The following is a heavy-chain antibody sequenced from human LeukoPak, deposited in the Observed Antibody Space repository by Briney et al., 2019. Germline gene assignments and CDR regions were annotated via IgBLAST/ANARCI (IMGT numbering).Heavy chain of an antibody. Sequence: RKSLRLSWAASGFTFRGNGMHWVRQAPGKGLGWVAIIWYDGSNRYYGDSVKGRFTISRDNSKNTLFLQMNSLTAEDTAVYYCARDQGTSVTAMVGGHFDYWGPGTLVTVSS. V-gene: IGHV3-33*01. D-gene: IGHD4-17*01. CDR3: ARDQGTSVTAMVGGHFDY. CDR1: GFTFRGNG. J-gene: IGHJ4*02. CDR2: IWYDGSNR.